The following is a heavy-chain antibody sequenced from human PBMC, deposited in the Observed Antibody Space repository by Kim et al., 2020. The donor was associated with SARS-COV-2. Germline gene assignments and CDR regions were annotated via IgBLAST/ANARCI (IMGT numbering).Heavy chain of an antibody. CDR3: ARGTSIEAAGYLTFDY. Sequence: SVKVSCKASGGTFSSYAISWVRQAPGQGLEWMGGIIPIFVTANYAQKFQGRVTITADESTSTAYMELSSLRSEDTAVYYCARGTSIEAAGYLTFDYWGQGTLFSVSS. V-gene: IGHV1-69*13. J-gene: IGHJ4*02. CDR1: GGTFSSYA. CDR2: IIPIFVTA. D-gene: IGHD6-13*01.